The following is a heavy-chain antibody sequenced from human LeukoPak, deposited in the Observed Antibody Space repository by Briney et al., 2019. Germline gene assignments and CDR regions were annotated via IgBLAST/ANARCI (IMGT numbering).Heavy chain of an antibody. V-gene: IGHV3-33*06. CDR2: IWSDGSDK. J-gene: IGHJ1*01. CDR1: GFTFSHCG. D-gene: IGHD4-11*01. Sequence: GGSLRLSCAASGFTFSHCGMHWVRQTPGAGLEWVAVIWSDGSDKYYAKSVKGRFTISRDNSKNSLFLQMNSLRAEDTAVYYCAKDAQRGFDYSNSLQNWGQGILVTVSS. CDR3: AKDAQRGFDYSNSLQN.